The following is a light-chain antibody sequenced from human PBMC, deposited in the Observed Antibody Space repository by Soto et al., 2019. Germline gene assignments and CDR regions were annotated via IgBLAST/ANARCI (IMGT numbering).Light chain of an antibody. J-gene: IGLJ1*01. CDR1: SSNFGNNY. V-gene: IGLV1-51*01. CDR2: ENI. Sequence: QSVLTQPPSVSASPGQKVTISCSGSSSNFGNNYVAWYQQLQGTAPKFLMYENINRPSGIPDRFSGSKSGTSATLGITGLQTGDEADYYCGTWDSSLSARVFGTGTKLTVL. CDR3: GTWDSSLSARV.